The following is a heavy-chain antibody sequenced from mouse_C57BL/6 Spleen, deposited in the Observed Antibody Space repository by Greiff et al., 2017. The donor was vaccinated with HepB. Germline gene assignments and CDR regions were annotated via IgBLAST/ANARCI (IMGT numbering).Heavy chain of an antibody. CDR2: IDPETGGT. J-gene: IGHJ4*01. CDR3: TTTAQGAMWY. Sequence: VQLQESGAELVRPGASVTLSCKASGYTFTDYEMHWVKQTPVHGLEWIGAIDPETGGTAYNQKFKGKAILTADKSSSTAYMELRSLTSADSAVSYSTTTAQGAMWYRGEGASVTVSS. D-gene: IGHD3-2*02. CDR1: GYTFTDYE. V-gene: IGHV1-15*01.